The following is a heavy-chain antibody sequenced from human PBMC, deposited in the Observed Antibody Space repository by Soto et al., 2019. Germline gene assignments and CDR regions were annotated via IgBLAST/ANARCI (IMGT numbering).Heavy chain of an antibody. J-gene: IGHJ4*02. D-gene: IGHD6-13*01. CDR1: GGSITSSC. CDR3: VRSMSAAPYYFDS. V-gene: IGHV4-59*01. Sequence: QVQLQESGPGLVKPSETLSLTCSVSGGSITSSCWTWIRQPPGKGLEWIGYLCHSGTTRYSPSLKSRVTISLDTSKNQFSLELGSVTAADTAVYYCVRSMSAAPYYFDSWGQGTLVTVSS. CDR2: LCHSGTT.